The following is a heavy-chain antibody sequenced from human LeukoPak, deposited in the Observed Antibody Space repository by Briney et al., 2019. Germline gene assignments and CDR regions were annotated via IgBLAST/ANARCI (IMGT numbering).Heavy chain of an antibody. CDR2: ISWNSGSI. V-gene: IGHV3-9*01. Sequence: GGSLRLSCAASGFTFDDYAMHWVRQAPGKGLEWVSGISWNSGSIGYADSVKGRFTISRDNAKNSLYLQMNSLRAEDTALYYCAKAQTGRAAADRYYYYGMDVWGQGTTVTVSS. J-gene: IGHJ6*02. CDR3: AKAQTGRAAADRYYYYGMDV. CDR1: GFTFDDYA. D-gene: IGHD6-13*01.